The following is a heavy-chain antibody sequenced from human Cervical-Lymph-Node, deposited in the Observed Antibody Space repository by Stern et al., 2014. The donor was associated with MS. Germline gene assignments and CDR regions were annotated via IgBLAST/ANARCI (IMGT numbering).Heavy chain of an antibody. D-gene: IGHD3-3*01. CDR1: GFTFNICA. CDR3: AKKPSPGTISRSGLDV. J-gene: IGHJ6*02. V-gene: IGHV3-23*04. Sequence: EVQLVESGGGLVQPGGSLRLSCAASGFTFNICAMSWVRQAPGKGLEWVSVISSSGGGTYYADTVKGRFSISRDNSRNTLYLQMNSLRAEDTAVYYCAKKPSPGTISRSGLDVWGQGTTVTVSS. CDR2: ISSSGGGT.